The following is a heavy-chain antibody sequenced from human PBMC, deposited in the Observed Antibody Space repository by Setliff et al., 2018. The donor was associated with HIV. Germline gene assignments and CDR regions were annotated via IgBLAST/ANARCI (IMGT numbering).Heavy chain of an antibody. D-gene: IGHD3-9*01. CDR1: GFNFNDYS. CDR3: AKGTMNHDFLTGYSPFDS. CDR2: ISWDSGRT. V-gene: IGHV3-43D*03. Sequence: GESLKISCVASGFNFNDYSMHWVRQTPGKTLEWVSLISWDSGRTDYAVSVRGRFTISRDNSKNSLYLQMQSLRPEDTVLYYCAKGTMNHDFLTGYSPFDSWGQGTQVTVSS. J-gene: IGHJ4*02.